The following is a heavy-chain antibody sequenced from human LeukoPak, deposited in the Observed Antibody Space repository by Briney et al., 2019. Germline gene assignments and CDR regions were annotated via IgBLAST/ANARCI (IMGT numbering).Heavy chain of an antibody. D-gene: IGHD6-13*01. V-gene: IGHV4-59*01. CDR1: GGSIRGYF. J-gene: IGHJ4*02. CDR3: AMAYSSSWYYFDY. CDR2: INYSGST. Sequence: SETLSLTCTVSGGSIRGYFWTWIRQPPGKGLEWIGYINYSGSTNYNPSLKSRVTIAVDTSKNQFSLRLSSVTAADTAVYYCAMAYSSSWYYFDYWGQGTLVTVSS.